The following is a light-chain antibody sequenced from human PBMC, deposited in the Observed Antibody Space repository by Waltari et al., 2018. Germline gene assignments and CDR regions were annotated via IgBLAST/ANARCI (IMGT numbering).Light chain of an antibody. V-gene: IGLV3-25*03. CDR2: RDS. J-gene: IGLJ3*02. Sequence: SYELTQPTSVSVSPGQTARITCSGRAFASEYAFWYQQKPGQAPVLVIYRDSERPSGISERFAGSNSGKTFTLTISAVQAEDEADYNCQTADARSSLGVCGGGTKVTVV. CDR1: AFASEY. CDR3: QTADARSSLGV.